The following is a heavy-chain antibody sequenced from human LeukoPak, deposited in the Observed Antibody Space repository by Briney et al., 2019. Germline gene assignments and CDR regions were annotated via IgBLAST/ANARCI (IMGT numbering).Heavy chain of an antibody. Sequence: NPSETLSLTCTVSGGSISSYYWSWIRQPPGKGLEWIGYIYYSGSTNYNPSLKSRVTISVDTSKNQFSLKLSSVTAADTAVYYCARGSYTLGKAFDIWGQGTMVTVSS. D-gene: IGHD5-18*01. J-gene: IGHJ3*02. CDR1: GGSISSYY. CDR2: IYYSGST. V-gene: IGHV4-59*12. CDR3: ARGSYTLGKAFDI.